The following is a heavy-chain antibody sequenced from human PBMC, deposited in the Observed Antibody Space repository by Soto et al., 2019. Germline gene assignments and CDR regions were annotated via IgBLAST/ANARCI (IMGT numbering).Heavy chain of an antibody. D-gene: IGHD3-10*01. Sequence: QVQLVQSGAEVKKPGSSVKVSCKASGGTFSRYTINWVRQAPGQGLEWMGRIIPIAAIANYTQKFQGRVTITVGKSSPTAYMKLSSLRSDDTAVYCCARGSSLVRGAPSWCDPWGQGTLVTVSS. J-gene: IGHJ5*02. V-gene: IGHV1-69*02. CDR1: GGTFSRYT. CDR2: IIPIAAIA. CDR3: ARGSSLVRGAPSWCDP.